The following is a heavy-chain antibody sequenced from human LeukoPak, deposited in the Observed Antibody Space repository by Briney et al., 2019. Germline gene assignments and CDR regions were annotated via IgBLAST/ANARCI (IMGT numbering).Heavy chain of an antibody. D-gene: IGHD2-2*01. J-gene: IGHJ4*02. CDR3: ARVPYADKDIVVVPAASNYFDY. Sequence: GESLKISCKGSGYSFTSYWIGWVRQAPGQGLEWMGIINPSGGSTSYAQKFQGRVTMTRDTSTSTVYMELSSLRSEDTAVYYCARVPYADKDIVVVPAASNYFDYWGQGTLVTVSS. V-gene: IGHV1-46*01. CDR2: INPSGGST. CDR1: GYSFTSYW.